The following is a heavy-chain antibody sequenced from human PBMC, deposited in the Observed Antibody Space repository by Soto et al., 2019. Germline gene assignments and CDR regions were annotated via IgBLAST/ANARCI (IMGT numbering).Heavy chain of an antibody. CDR3: ASLPLRGYSYGATHSYDY. CDR2: IGASGGST. J-gene: IGHJ4*02. V-gene: IGHV3-23*01. D-gene: IGHD5-18*01. Sequence: EVQLLESGGGLVQPGGSLRLSCGASGFTFSNFAMTWVRQAPGKGLEWVSAIGASGGSTFYADSVKGRLTISRDNSKNTLYLLMNSLRAEDTAVYFCASLPLRGYSYGATHSYDYWGQGTLVTVSS. CDR1: GFTFSNFA.